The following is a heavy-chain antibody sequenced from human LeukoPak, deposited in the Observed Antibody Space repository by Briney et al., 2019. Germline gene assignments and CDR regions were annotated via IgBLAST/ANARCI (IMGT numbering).Heavy chain of an antibody. CDR2: INHSGGT. CDR3: ARVAPYYYGSGSYYNWFDP. J-gene: IGHJ5*02. Sequence: PSETLSLTCAVYGGSFSGYYWSWIRQPPGKGLEWIGEINHSGGTNYNPSLKSRVTISVDTSKNQFSLKLSSVTAADTAVYYCARVAPYYYGSGSYYNWFDPWGQGTLVTVSS. CDR1: GGSFSGYY. V-gene: IGHV4-34*01. D-gene: IGHD3-10*01.